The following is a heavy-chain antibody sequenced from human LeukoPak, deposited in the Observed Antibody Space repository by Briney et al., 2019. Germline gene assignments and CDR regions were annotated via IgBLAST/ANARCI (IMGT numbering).Heavy chain of an antibody. CDR2: IYYSGST. Sequence: PSETLSLTCTVSGGSISSSSYYWGWIRQPPGKGLEWIGSIYYSGSTYYNPSLKSRVTISVDTSKNQSSLKLSSVTAADTAVYYCARQVGSGSYSDFDYWGQGTLVTVSS. D-gene: IGHD1-26*01. J-gene: IGHJ4*02. CDR1: GGSISSSSYY. CDR3: ARQVGSGSYSDFDY. V-gene: IGHV4-39*01.